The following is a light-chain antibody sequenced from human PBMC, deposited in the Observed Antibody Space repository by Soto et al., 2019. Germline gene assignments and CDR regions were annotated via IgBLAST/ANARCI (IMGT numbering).Light chain of an antibody. CDR2: WAS. Sequence: DIVMTQSPDSLAVSLGERATINCKSSQSVLYSSDNKNYLAWYQQKPRQPPKLLIYWASTRESGVPDRFSGSGSGTDFTLTISSLQAEDVAVYSCQQYYNSLPTFGQGTKVEIK. V-gene: IGKV4-1*01. CDR3: QQYYNSLPT. J-gene: IGKJ1*01. CDR1: QSVLYSSDNKNY.